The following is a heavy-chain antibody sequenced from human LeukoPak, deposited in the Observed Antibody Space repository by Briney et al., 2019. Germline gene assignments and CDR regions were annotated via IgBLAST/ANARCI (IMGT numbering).Heavy chain of an antibody. CDR2: IYSSGST. J-gene: IGHJ4*02. CDR1: GGSISSGSYY. CDR3: ARVLNPWFGEFAFDY. V-gene: IGHV4-61*02. D-gene: IGHD3-10*01. Sequence: SQTLSLTCTVSGGSISSGSYYWSWIRQPAGKGLEWIGRIYSSGSTNYNPSLKSRVTISVDTSKNQFSLKLTSVTAADTAVYYCARVLNPWFGEFAFDYWGQGTLVTVSS.